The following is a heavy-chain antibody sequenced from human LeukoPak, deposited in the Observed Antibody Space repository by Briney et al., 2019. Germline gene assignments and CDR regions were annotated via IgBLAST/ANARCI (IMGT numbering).Heavy chain of an antibody. CDR1: GYTFTSYG. D-gene: IGHD3-3*01. CDR3: ARVHYDFWSGYYTKVFLDY. J-gene: IGHJ4*02. Sequence: ASVKVSCKASGYTFTSYGISWVRQAPGQGLEWMGWISAYNGNTNYAQKLQGRVTMTTDTFTSTAYMELRSLRSDDTAVYYCARVHYDFWSGYYTKVFLDYWGQGTLVTVSS. CDR2: ISAYNGNT. V-gene: IGHV1-18*01.